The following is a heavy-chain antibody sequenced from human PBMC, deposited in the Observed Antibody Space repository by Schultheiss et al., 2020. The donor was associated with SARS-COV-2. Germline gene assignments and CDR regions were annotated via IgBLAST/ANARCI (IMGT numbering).Heavy chain of an antibody. D-gene: IGHD6-13*01. CDR3: ATVVAAAASNWFDP. Sequence: ASVKVSCKASGYTFTSYGISWVRQAPGQGLEWMGWISAYNGNTNYAQKLQGRVTMTTDTSTSTAYMELRSLRSDDTAVYYCATVVAAAASNWFDPWGQGTLVTVSS. J-gene: IGHJ5*02. CDR1: GYTFTSYG. CDR2: ISAYNGNT. V-gene: IGHV1-18*01.